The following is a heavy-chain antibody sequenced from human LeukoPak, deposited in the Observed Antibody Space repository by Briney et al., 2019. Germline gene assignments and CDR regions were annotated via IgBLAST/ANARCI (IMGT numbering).Heavy chain of an antibody. CDR3: ARDPTINYYGSGSYSGNWFDP. Sequence: GASVKVSCNASGYTFTSYGISWVRQAPGQGLEWMGWISAYNGNTNYAQKLQGRVTMTTDTSTSTAYMELRSLRSDDTAVYYCARDPTINYYGSGSYSGNWFDPWGQGTLVTVSS. V-gene: IGHV1-18*01. J-gene: IGHJ5*02. CDR1: GYTFTSYG. D-gene: IGHD3-10*01. CDR2: ISAYNGNT.